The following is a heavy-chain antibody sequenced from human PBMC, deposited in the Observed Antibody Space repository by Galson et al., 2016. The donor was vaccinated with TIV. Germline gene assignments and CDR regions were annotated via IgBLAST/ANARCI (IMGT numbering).Heavy chain of an antibody. V-gene: IGHV1-3*04. CDR2: INTATGYT. CDR3: ARLGYCSSTSCFQFDP. J-gene: IGHJ5*02. CDR1: GYTFTSYG. Sequence: SVKVSCKASGYTFTSYGIHWMRQAPEQRLEWMGWINTATGYTKYSQTFQDRITITRDTSAGTAYMELNSLRSEDTATYYCARLGYCSSTSCFQFDPWGQGTLVSVSS. D-gene: IGHD2-2*01.